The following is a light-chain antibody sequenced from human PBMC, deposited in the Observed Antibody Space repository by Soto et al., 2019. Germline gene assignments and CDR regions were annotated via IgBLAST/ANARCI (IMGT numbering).Light chain of an antibody. CDR2: GAS. Sequence: EIVMTQSPATLSVSPGERATLSCRASQSVSGNLAWYQQKPGQAPRLLIYGASTRATGIPARFSGSGSGTDFTLTISSLQSEDFALYYCLQYNNWPPTFGQGTRLEIK. CDR3: LQYNNWPPT. J-gene: IGKJ5*01. CDR1: QSVSGN. V-gene: IGKV3-15*01.